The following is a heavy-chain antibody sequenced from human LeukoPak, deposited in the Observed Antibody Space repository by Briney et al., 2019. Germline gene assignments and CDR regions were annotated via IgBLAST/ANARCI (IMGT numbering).Heavy chain of an antibody. J-gene: IGHJ5*02. CDR2: ISGSGGST. Sequence: GGSLRLSCAASGFTFSSYAMSWVRQAPGKGLEWVSAISGSGGSTYYADSVKGRFTISRDNSKNTLYLQMNSLRAEDAAVYYCAKDLSSSSWYLYNWFDPWGQGTLVTVSS. D-gene: IGHD6-13*01. CDR1: GFTFSSYA. CDR3: AKDLSSSSWYLYNWFDP. V-gene: IGHV3-23*01.